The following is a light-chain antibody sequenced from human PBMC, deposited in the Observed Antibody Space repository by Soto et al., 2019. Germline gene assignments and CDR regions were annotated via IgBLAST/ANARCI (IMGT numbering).Light chain of an antibody. CDR1: QSVSID. V-gene: IGKV3-15*01. Sequence: EIVMTQSPATVPVSPGERVTLSCRASQSVSIDLAWYQQKPGQAPRLLIYGASTRATDIPATFTGSGSGTEFTLTISSLQSEDIAVYYCQQYNKWPQTFRQGTKVEI. CDR3: QQYNKWPQT. CDR2: GAS. J-gene: IGKJ1*01.